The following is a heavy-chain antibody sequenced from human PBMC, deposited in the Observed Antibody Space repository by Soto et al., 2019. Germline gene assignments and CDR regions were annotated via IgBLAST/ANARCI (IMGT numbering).Heavy chain of an antibody. V-gene: IGHV1-2*06. D-gene: IGHD5-12*01. J-gene: IGHJ6*03. Sequence: ASVKVSCKASGGTFSSYAISWVRQAPGQGLEWMGRINPNSGDTKFAQKFQGRVTMTRDTSVRTAFMELNWLKPDDTAVYYCARESGGATATLDYYYFYMDIWGKGTTVTSP. CDR1: GGTFSSYA. CDR2: INPNSGDT. CDR3: ARESGGATATLDYYYFYMDI.